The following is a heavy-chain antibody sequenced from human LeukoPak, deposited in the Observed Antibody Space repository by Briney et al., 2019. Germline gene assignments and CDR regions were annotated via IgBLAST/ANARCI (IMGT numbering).Heavy chain of an antibody. CDR2: IYTSGTT. CDR3: AKTARPGNYFDS. J-gene: IGHJ4*02. D-gene: IGHD6-6*01. V-gene: IGHV4-4*07. CDR1: GASISTYF. Sequence: SETLSPTCTVSGASISTYFWSWIRQPAGKGLEWIGRIYTSGTTNYNPSLQSRISMSLDTSKSQISLNLSSVTASDTATYYCAKTARPGNYFDSWGQGTLVTVSP.